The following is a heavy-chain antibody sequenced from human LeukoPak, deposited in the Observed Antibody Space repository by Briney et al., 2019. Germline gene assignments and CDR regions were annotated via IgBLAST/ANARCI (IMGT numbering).Heavy chain of an antibody. CDR2: INSDGSRT. CDR1: GFTFSSYW. D-gene: IGHD4-11*01. Sequence: GGSLRLSCAASGFTFSSYWMQWVRRAPGKGLVWVSRINSDGSRTSYADSVKGRFTISRDNAKNTLYLQMNSLRAEDTAVYYCARGWDYSTEMEYWGQETLVTVSS. CDR3: ARGWDYSTEMEY. J-gene: IGHJ4*02. V-gene: IGHV3-74*01.